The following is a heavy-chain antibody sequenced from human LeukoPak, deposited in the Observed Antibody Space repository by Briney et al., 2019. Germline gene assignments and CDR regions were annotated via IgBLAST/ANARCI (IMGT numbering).Heavy chain of an antibody. CDR1: GGTFSSYT. V-gene: IGHV1-69*02. CDR2: IIPILGIA. CDR3: ARTWRTALDAFDI. D-gene: IGHD3-3*01. J-gene: IGHJ3*02. Sequence: SSVKVSCKXSGGTFSSYTISWVRQAPGQGLEWMGRIIPILGIANYPQKFQGRVTITADKSTSTAYMELSSLRSEDTAVYYCARTWRTALDAFDIWGQGTMVTVSS.